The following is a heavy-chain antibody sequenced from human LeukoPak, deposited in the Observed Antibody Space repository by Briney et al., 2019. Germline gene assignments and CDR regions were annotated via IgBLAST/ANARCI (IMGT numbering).Heavy chain of an antibody. CDR2: IYSGGST. Sequence: GGSLRLSCAASGFTVNSNYMSWVRQAPGKGLEWVSVIYSGGSTYYADSVKGRFTITRDNSKNTLYLQMNSLRAEDTAVYYCARYFGYYDSSGYPSGYYCYGMDVWGQGTTVTVSS. CDR3: ARYFGYYDSSGYPSGYYCYGMDV. CDR1: GFTVNSNY. J-gene: IGHJ6*02. V-gene: IGHV3-53*01. D-gene: IGHD3-22*01.